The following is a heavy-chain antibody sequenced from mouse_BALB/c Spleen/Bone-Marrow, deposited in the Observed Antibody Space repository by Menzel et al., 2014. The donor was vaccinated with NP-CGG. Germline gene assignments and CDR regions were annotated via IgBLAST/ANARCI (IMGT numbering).Heavy chain of an antibody. CDR1: GYTFTEYT. Sequence: EVQLQQSGPELVKPGASVKVSCKTSGYTFTEYTIHWVKQSHGKSLEWIGNINPNIGGTTYNQKFKGKATLTVDMSSSTAYMDLRSLTSEDSAVYYCARGRFAYWGQGTLVTVSA. CDR3: ARGRFAY. V-gene: IGHV1-18*01. J-gene: IGHJ3*01. CDR2: INPNIGGT.